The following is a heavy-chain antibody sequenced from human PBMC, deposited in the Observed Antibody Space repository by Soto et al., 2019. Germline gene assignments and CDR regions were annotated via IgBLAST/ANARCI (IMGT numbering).Heavy chain of an antibody. D-gene: IGHD6-6*01. CDR3: ARTVYSSLTYYYHYGMDV. Sequence: PGESLKISCKGSGYSFTSYWIGWVRQMPGKGLEWMGIIYPGDSDTRYSPSFQGQVTISADKSISTAYLQWSSLKASDTAMYYCARTVYSSLTYYYHYGMDVWGQGTTVTVSS. V-gene: IGHV5-51*01. CDR2: IYPGDSDT. J-gene: IGHJ6*02. CDR1: GYSFTSYW.